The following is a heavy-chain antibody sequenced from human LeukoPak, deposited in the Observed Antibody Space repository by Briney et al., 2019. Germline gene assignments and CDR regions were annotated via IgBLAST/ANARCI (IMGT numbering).Heavy chain of an antibody. D-gene: IGHD2-2*01. CDR1: GFTFSNFE. Sequence: WGSLSFSCAASGFTFSNFEMNWVRQAPGKGLEWVSYISSSGSTIYYADSVKGRFTISRDNAKNSVYLQMSSLRAEDTAVYYCAMWGQYRARSVCGEGTMVTVSS. CDR2: ISSSGSTI. V-gene: IGHV3-48*03. J-gene: IGHJ3*01. CDR3: AMWGQYRARSV.